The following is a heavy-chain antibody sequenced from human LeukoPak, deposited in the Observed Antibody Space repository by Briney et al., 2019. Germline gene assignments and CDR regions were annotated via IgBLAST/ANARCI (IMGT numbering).Heavy chain of an antibody. J-gene: IGHJ6*04. D-gene: IGHD1-26*01. V-gene: IGHV1-69*13. CDR3: ARSSGYDYGMDV. CDR1: GGTLSSYA. Sequence: SVKVSCKASGGTLSSYAISWVRQAPGQGLEWMGGIIPIFGTANYAQKFQGRVTITADESTSTAYMELSSLRYEDTAVYYCARSSGYDYGMDVWGKGTTVTVSS. CDR2: IIPIFGTA.